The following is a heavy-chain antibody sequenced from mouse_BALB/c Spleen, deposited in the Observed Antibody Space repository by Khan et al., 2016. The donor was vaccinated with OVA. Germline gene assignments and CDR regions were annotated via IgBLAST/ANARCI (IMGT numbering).Heavy chain of an antibody. CDR2: ISSGSNTI. V-gene: IGHV5-17*02. D-gene: IGHD1-1*02. CDR3: VREDYGHWYFDV. CDR1: GFTFSSFG. Sequence: EVELVESGGGLVQPGGSRKLSCAASGFTFSSFGMHWVRQAPEKGLEWVAYISSGSNTIHYADTVKGRFTIYRDNPKNTLFLQMTSLRSEDTAMYYCVREDYGHWYFDVWGAGTTGTVSS. J-gene: IGHJ1*01.